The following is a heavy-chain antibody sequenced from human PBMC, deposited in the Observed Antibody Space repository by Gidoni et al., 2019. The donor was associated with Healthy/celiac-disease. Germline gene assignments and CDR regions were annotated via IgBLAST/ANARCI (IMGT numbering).Heavy chain of an antibody. CDR3: ARRGIGWGFDY. V-gene: IGHV3-11*01. D-gene: IGHD3-16*01. CDR2: ISSSGSNI. Sequence: HVQLVESGGGLVKPGGSLRLSCSASGFTFSDYYMGWIRQAPGQGLEWVAYISSSGSNIYDADSVKGRFTSSRDNAKNSLYLQMNSLRAEDTAVYYCARRGIGWGFDYWGQGTLVTVAS. CDR1: GFTFSDYY. J-gene: IGHJ4*02.